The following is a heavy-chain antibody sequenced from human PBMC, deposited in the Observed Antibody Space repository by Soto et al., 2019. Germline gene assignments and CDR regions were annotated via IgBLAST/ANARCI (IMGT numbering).Heavy chain of an antibody. CDR1: GFTFPSSA. CDR2: IVVGSRNT. V-gene: IGHV1-58*01. D-gene: IGHD1-1*01. CDR3: AADDMTTFI. J-gene: IGHJ4*02. Sequence: GASVKVSCKASGFTFPSSAVQWVRQARGQRLEWIGWIVVGSRNTNSAQKFQERVTFTRDMSTSTVYMELSSLKFEDTAVYYCAADDMTTFIWGQGTLVTVSS.